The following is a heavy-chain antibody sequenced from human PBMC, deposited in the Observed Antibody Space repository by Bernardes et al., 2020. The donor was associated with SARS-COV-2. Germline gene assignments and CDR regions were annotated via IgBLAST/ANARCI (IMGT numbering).Heavy chain of an antibody. CDR2: ISWNSGSI. V-gene: IGHV3-9*01. CDR3: AKLGSGSPSDYYGMDV. J-gene: IGHJ6*02. Sequence: GGSLRLSCAASGFTFDDYAMHWVRQAPGKGLEWVSGISWNSGSIGYADSVKGRFTISRDNAKNSLYLQMNSLRAEDTALYYCAKLGSGSPSDYYGMDVWGQGTTVTVSS. D-gene: IGHD3-10*01. CDR1: GFTFDDYA.